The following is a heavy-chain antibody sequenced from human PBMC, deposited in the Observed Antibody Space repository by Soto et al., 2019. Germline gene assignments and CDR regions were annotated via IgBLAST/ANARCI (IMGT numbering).Heavy chain of an antibody. D-gene: IGHD1-7*01. Sequence: ASVKVSCKASGGTFSSYTISWVRQAPGQGLEWMGRIIPILGIANYAQKFQGRVTITADKSTSTAYMELSSLRSGDTAVYYCARDQGELNPIEDLPYYYYYMDVWGKGTTVTVSS. J-gene: IGHJ6*03. CDR1: GGTFSSYT. CDR3: ARDQGELNPIEDLPYYYYYMDV. V-gene: IGHV1-69*04. CDR2: IIPILGIA.